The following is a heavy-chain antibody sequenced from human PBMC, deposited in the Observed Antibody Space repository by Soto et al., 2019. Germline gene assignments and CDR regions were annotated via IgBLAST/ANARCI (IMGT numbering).Heavy chain of an antibody. D-gene: IGHD4-17*01. Sequence: GASVKVSCKASGFTFTSSAVQWVRQARGQRLEWIGWIVVGSGNTNYAQKFQERVTITRDMSTSTAYMELSSLRSEDTAVYYCAAPTAVTSMGSFYYWGQGTLVTVSS. CDR3: AAPTAVTSMGSFYY. CDR1: GFTFTSSA. J-gene: IGHJ4*02. CDR2: IVVGSGNT. V-gene: IGHV1-58*01.